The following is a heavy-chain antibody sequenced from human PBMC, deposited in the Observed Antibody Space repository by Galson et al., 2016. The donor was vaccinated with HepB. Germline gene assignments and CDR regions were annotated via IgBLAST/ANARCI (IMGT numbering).Heavy chain of an antibody. CDR2: IKDDGREQ. CDR3: VREGLADGSYFDY. J-gene: IGHJ4*02. D-gene: IGHD5-24*01. CDR1: GFTFSMYW. Sequence: SLRLSCAASGFTFSMYWMTWVRQAPGGGLEWVANIKDDGREQCYVDSVKGRFTISRDNTNNLLYLQMYSLRAEDTALYYCVREGLADGSYFDYWGQGTLVTVSS. V-gene: IGHV3-7*01.